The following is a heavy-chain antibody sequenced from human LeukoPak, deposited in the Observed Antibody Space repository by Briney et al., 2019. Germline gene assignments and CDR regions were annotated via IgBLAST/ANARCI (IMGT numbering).Heavy chain of an antibody. J-gene: IGHJ4*02. CDR2: INPNSGDT. CDR1: GYTFTGYH. Sequence: VASVKVSCKASGYTFTGYHMHWVRQAPGQGLEWMGRINPNSGDTNYAQKFQGRVTMTRDTSISTAYMELSRLRSDDTAVYYCARDYCSSTSCLFDYRGQGTLVTVSS. V-gene: IGHV1-2*06. CDR3: ARDYCSSTSCLFDY. D-gene: IGHD2-2*01.